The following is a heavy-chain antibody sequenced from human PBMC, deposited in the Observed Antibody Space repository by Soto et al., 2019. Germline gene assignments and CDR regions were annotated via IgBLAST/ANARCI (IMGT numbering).Heavy chain of an antibody. D-gene: IGHD2-15*01. V-gene: IGHV3-23*01. J-gene: IGHJ5*02. Sequence: EVQLLESGGGLVQPGESLRLSCAASGFTFSSYAMTWVRQAPGKWLEWVSSISGSGDNTYFADSVKGRFTISRDNSNDTLYLQMSSLRVEDTAIYYCAKASRSHPQGWFYPWGQGTLVTVSS. CDR3: AKASRSHPQGWFYP. CDR2: ISGSGDNT. CDR1: GFTFSSYA.